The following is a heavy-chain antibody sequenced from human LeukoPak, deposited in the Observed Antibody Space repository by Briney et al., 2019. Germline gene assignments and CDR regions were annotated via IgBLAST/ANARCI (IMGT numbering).Heavy chain of an antibody. V-gene: IGHV1-18*01. D-gene: IGHD5-12*01. CDR3: ARKSNGGYGFDY. J-gene: IGHJ4*02. Sequence: GASVKVSCKSSGYMFTSHGIHWLRQAPGQGLEWMGWISAQNGNTNYMQQFLGRVTMTRDTSASTVYMELRSLKSDDTAVYYCARKSNGGYGFDYWGQGTPVTVAS. CDR2: ISAQNGNT. CDR1: GYMFTSHG.